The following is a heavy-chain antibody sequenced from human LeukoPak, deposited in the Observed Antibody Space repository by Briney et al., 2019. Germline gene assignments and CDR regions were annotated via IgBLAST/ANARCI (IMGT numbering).Heavy chain of an antibody. D-gene: IGHD2-2*01. CDR2: IKEDGSEK. J-gene: IGHJ4*02. CDR3: ANHLACGSTSCPPFDY. V-gene: IGHV3-7*01. CDR1: GFTFSSYW. Sequence: GGSLRLSCATSGFTFSSYWMTWVRQAPGQGLERVATIKEDGSEKYYLDSVRGRFTISRDNAKNSLFLQMNSLRAEDTAVYYCANHLACGSTSCPPFDYWGQGTLVTVSS.